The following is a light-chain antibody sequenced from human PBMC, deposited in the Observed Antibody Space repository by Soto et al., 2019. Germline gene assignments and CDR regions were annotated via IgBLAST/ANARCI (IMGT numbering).Light chain of an antibody. CDR3: HQYGISPGT. CDR2: GAS. CDR1: QSIRSNY. J-gene: IGKJ2*01. Sequence: EIVLTQSPGTLSLSPGERATLSCRASQSIRSNYLAWYKQKPGQAPSLLIYGASTRATGIPDRFSGSGSGTDFTLTITSLEPEDLAVYYCHQYGISPGTFGQGTKLESK. V-gene: IGKV3-20*01.